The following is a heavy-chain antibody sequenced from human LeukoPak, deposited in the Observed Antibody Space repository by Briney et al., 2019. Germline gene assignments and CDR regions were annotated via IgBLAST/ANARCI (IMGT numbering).Heavy chain of an antibody. Sequence: SETLSLTCTVSGGSISSSSYYWGWIRQPPGKGLEWIGSIYYSGSTYYNPSLKSRVTISVDTSKNQFSLKLSSVTAADTAVYYCASLGYCSGGSCKVHDAFDIWGQGTMVTVSS. CDR1: GGSISSSSYY. D-gene: IGHD2-15*01. CDR2: IYYSGST. J-gene: IGHJ3*02. CDR3: ASLGYCSGGSCKVHDAFDI. V-gene: IGHV4-39*07.